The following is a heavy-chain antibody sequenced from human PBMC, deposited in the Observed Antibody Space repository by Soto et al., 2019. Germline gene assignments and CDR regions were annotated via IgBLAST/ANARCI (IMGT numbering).Heavy chain of an antibody. V-gene: IGHV5-10-1*01. Sequence: PVESLKISCKGSGYSFTSYWISWVRQMPGKGLEWMGRIDPSDSYTNYSPSFQGHVTISADKSISTAYLQWSSLKASDTAMYCCARHDGNPLDHYYYGMDVWGQGTTVTVSS. J-gene: IGHJ6*02. CDR1: GYSFTSYW. CDR3: ARHDGNPLDHYYYGMDV. CDR2: IDPSDSYT. D-gene: IGHD1-1*01.